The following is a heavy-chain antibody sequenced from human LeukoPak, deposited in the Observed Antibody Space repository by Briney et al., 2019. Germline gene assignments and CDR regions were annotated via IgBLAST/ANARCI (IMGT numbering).Heavy chain of an antibody. J-gene: IGHJ4*02. CDR1: GGSVPSTNW. V-gene: IGHV4-4*02. CDR3: AREGGFYRPLDY. Sequence: KPSETLSLTCAVSGGSVPSTNWWTWFRQPPGKGLEWIGEVHLDGRTNYNPSLTGRLAMSVDLYENHISLKLTSVTAADTAVYYCAREGGFYRPLDYSGQGTLVTVSS. CDR2: VHLDGRT. D-gene: IGHD3-3*01.